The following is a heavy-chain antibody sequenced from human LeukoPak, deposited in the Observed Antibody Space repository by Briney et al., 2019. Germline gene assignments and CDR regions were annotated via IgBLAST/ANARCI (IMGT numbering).Heavy chain of an antibody. CDR1: GGSISSSSYY. D-gene: IGHD6-13*01. CDR3: ARDQGIAAAGIDY. CDR2: IYYSGST. J-gene: IGHJ4*02. Sequence: SETLSLTCTVSGGSISSSSYYWGWIRQPPGKGLEWIGSIYYSGSTYYNPSLKSRVTISVDTSKNQFSLKLSSVTAADTAVYYCARDQGIAAAGIDYWGQGTLVTVSS. V-gene: IGHV4-39*07.